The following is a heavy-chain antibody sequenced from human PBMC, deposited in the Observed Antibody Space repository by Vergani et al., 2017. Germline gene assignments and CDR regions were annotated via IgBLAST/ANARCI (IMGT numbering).Heavy chain of an antibody. CDR2: FYSGGST. Sequence: EVQLVESGGGLIQPGGSLRLSCAASGFTVSSNYMSWVRQAPGKGLEWVSVFYSGGSTYYADSVKGRFTISRDNSKNTLYLQMNSLRAEDTAVYYCAGESYDSSGYYSALGYWGQGTLVTVSS. CDR1: GFTVSSNY. CDR3: AGESYDSSGYYSALGY. J-gene: IGHJ4*02. V-gene: IGHV3-53*01. D-gene: IGHD3-22*01.